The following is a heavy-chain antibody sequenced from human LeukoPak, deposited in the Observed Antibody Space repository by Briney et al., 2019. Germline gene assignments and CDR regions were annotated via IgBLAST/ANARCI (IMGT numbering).Heavy chain of an antibody. Sequence: GGSLRLSCAASGFTFSSYWMSWVRQAPGKGLEWVANIKQDGSEKYYVDSVKGRFTISRDNAKNSLYLQMNSLRAEDTAVYYCVRGLWTAMGAGAYWGQGTLVAVSS. CDR2: IKQDGSEK. V-gene: IGHV3-7*01. D-gene: IGHD5-18*01. CDR3: VRGLWTAMGAGAY. J-gene: IGHJ4*02. CDR1: GFTFSSYW.